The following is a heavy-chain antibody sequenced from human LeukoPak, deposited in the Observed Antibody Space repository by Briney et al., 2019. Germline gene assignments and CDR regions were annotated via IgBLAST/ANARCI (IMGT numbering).Heavy chain of an antibody. Sequence: PSETLSLTCTVSGGSISSGGYYWSWIRQHPGKCLEWIGYIYYSGSTYYNPSLKSRVTISVDTSKNQFSLKLSSVTAADTAVYYCARDGGYYDSSGYYFGYWGQGTLVTVSP. J-gene: IGHJ4*02. CDR1: GGSISSGGYY. V-gene: IGHV4-31*03. D-gene: IGHD3-22*01. CDR2: IYYSGST. CDR3: ARDGGYYDSSGYYFGY.